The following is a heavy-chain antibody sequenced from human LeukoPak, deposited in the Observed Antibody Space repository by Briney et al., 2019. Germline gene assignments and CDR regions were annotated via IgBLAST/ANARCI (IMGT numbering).Heavy chain of an antibody. V-gene: IGHV4-39*07. CDR2: IYYSGST. Sequence: SETLSLTCTVSGGSISSSSYYWGWIRQPPGKGLEWIGSIYYSGSTYYNPSLKSRVTISVDTSKNRFSLKLSSVTAADTAVYYCARHKWELPLYFDYWGQGTLVTVSS. CDR1: GGSISSSSYY. D-gene: IGHD1-26*01. J-gene: IGHJ4*02. CDR3: ARHKWELPLYFDY.